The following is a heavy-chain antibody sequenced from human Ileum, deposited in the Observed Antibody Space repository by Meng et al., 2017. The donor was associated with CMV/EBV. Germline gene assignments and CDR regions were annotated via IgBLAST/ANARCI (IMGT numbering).Heavy chain of an antibody. Sequence: QVQLQQWGAGLLKPSETLSLTCAVYGGSFSGYYWSWIRQPPGKGLEWIGEINHSGSTNYNPSLKSRVTISVDTSKNQFSLKLSSVIAADTAVYYCAREGTKLLGLKRWFDPWGQGTLVTVSS. D-gene: IGHD2-15*01. J-gene: IGHJ5*02. CDR2: INHSGST. CDR3: AREGTKLLGLKRWFDP. V-gene: IGHV4-34*01. CDR1: GGSFSGYY.